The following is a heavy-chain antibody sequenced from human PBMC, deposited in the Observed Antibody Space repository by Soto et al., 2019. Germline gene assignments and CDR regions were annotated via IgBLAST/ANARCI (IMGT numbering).Heavy chain of an antibody. V-gene: IGHV4-31*03. Sequence: QVQLQESGPGPVKPSQTLSLTCTVSGGSISSDGYYWSWIRQHPGKGLEWIGYIYYSGSTYYNPSLKSRVTISVDTSKNQFSLKLSSVTVADTAMYYCARDLRGYGTVDYWGQGTLVTVSS. J-gene: IGHJ4*02. CDR1: GGSISSDGYY. CDR2: IYYSGST. D-gene: IGHD5-18*01. CDR3: ARDLRGYGTVDY.